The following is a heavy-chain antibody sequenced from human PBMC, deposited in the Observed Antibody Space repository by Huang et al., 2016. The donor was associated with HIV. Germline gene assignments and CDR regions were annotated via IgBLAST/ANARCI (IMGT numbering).Heavy chain of an antibody. V-gene: IGHV1-2*06. D-gene: IGHD4-4*01. Sequence: QVQLVQSGAGVKKPGASVKVSCKASGYTFADNYMHWLRQAPGQGREWMGRINPNGGGTKYAQKLQGRVTMTGDMSISTAYMELSSLRSDDTAVYFCARDIGTLTTFDYWGQGTLVTVSS. CDR2: INPNGGGT. CDR3: ARDIGTLTTFDY. J-gene: IGHJ4*02. CDR1: GYTFADNY.